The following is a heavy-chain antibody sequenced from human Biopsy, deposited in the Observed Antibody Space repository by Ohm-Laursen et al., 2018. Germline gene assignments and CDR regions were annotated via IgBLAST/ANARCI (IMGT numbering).Heavy chain of an antibody. CDR2: ISWDSAKI. CDR1: GFTSADYA. Sequence: RSLRLSCAAFGFTSADYAMYWVRQAPGKGLEWVSGISWDSAKIAYGDSVRGRFTISRDTAKNSLYLQMNSLRVEDTALYFCAKDNGHGQLLENYFYGMEVWGRGTTVTVS. V-gene: IGHV3-9*02. D-gene: IGHD2-2*01. CDR3: AKDNGHGQLLENYFYGMEV. J-gene: IGHJ6*02.